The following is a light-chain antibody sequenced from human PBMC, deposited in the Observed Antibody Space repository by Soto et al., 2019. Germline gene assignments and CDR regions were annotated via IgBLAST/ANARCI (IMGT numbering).Light chain of an antibody. V-gene: IGKV1-5*01. CDR1: QSISSW. J-gene: IGKJ1*01. Sequence: DVRVSQSAAALSAYVGDRVTITCRASQSISSWLAWYQQKPGKAPKLLIYDASSLESGVPSRFSGSGSGTEFTLTISSLQPDDFATYYCQQYNSYSPLPFGQGTKVDI. CDR3: QQYNSYSPLP. CDR2: DAS.